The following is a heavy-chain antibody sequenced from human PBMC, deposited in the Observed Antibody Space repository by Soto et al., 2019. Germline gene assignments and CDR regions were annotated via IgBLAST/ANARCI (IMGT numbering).Heavy chain of an antibody. J-gene: IGHJ4*02. CDR3: ATEMGASRGPFDN. Sequence: GGSLRLSCVVSVFPFGANAMSWVRQAPGKGLECVSGLSNTGRRTYYADSVKGRFTISRDNSENTVYLQMNSLRVEDTAVYYCATEMGASRGPFDNWGQGTLVTVSS. D-gene: IGHD3-10*01. V-gene: IGHV3-23*01. CDR1: VFPFGANA. CDR2: LSNTGRRT.